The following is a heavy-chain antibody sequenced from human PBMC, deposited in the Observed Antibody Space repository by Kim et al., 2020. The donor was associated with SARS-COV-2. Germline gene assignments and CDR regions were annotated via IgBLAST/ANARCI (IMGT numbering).Heavy chain of an antibody. CDR2: TYDRGLT. V-gene: IGHV4-31*03. CDR3: ARRRGNDGYYLGMYY. Sequence: SETLSLTCRVSGSSIYSGCYLWAWLRQRPGKVLVWIVYTYDRGLTYSNPFLKSRLSIALDTPDDPFSLRVTSVTDADMSVCYCARRRGNDGYYLGMYYWG. J-gene: IGHJ4*01. D-gene: IGHD1-26*01. CDR1: GSSIYSGCYL.